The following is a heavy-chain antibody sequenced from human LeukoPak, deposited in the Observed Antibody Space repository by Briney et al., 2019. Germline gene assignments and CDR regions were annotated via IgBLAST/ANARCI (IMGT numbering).Heavy chain of an antibody. CDR1: GFTFSSYA. CDR3: AKNLGAYYYYYGMDV. CDR2: ISGSGGST. J-gene: IGHJ6*02. Sequence: PGGSLRLSCAASGFTFSSYAMSWVRQAPGKGLEWVSAISGSGGSTYYADSVKGRFTISRDNSKNTLYLQMNSLRAEGTAVYYCAKNLGAYYYYYGMDVWGQGTTVTVSS. D-gene: IGHD4/OR15-4a*01. V-gene: IGHV3-23*01.